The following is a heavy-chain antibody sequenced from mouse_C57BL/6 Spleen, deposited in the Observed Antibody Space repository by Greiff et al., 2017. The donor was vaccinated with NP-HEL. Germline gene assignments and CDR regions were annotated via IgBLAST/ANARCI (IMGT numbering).Heavy chain of an antibody. Sequence: QVQLQQSGPELVKPGASVKISCKASGYAFSSSWMNWVKQRPGKGLEWIGRIYPGDGDTNYNGKFKGKATLTADKSSSTAYMQLSSLTSEDSAVYFCAREAYYGSSLFAYWGQGTLVTVSA. V-gene: IGHV1-82*01. CDR2: IYPGDGDT. J-gene: IGHJ3*01. CDR1: GYAFSSSW. D-gene: IGHD1-1*01. CDR3: AREAYYGSSLFAY.